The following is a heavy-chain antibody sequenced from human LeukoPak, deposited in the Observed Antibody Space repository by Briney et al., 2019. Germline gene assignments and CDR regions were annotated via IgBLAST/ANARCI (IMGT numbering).Heavy chain of an antibody. J-gene: IGHJ4*02. D-gene: IGHD5-18*01. CDR1: GYTFTDYY. V-gene: IGHV1-2*02. CDR2: INPSNDDT. CDR3: ARRGSGYGYDY. Sequence: SVKVSCKASGYTFTDYYMHWVRQAPGQGLEWMGWINPSNDDTNYAQKFQGRVTMTRDTSISTAYMELSSLTSDDTAVYYCARRGSGYGYDYWGQGTLVTVSS.